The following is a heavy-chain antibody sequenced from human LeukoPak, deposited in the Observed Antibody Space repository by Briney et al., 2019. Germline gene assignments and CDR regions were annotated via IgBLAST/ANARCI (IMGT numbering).Heavy chain of an antibody. CDR2: INHSGST. J-gene: IGHJ6*02. V-gene: IGHV4-39*07. CDR1: GGSISSGGYY. CDR3: AEYGMDV. Sequence: SETLSLTCTVSGGSISSGGYYWSWIRQPPGKGLEWIGEINHSGSTNYNPSLKSRVTISVDTSKNQFSLKLSSVTAADTAVYYCAEYGMDVWGQGTTVTVSS.